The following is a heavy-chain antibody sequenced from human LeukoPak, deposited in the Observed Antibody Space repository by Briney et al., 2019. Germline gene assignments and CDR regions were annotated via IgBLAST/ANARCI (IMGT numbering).Heavy chain of an antibody. Sequence: GASVKVSCKASGYTFTSYDINWVRQATGQGLEWTGWMNPNSGNTGYAQKFQGRVTITRNTSISTAYMELSSLRSEDTAVYYCARGFYCSSTSCYYWFDPWGQGTLVTVSS. CDR3: ARGFYCSSTSCYYWFDP. D-gene: IGHD2-2*01. J-gene: IGHJ5*02. V-gene: IGHV1-8*03. CDR2: MNPNSGNT. CDR1: GYTFTSYD.